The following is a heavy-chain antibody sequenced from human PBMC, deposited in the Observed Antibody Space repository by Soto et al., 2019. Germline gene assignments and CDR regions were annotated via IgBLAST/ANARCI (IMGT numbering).Heavy chain of an antibody. D-gene: IGHD5-12*01. V-gene: IGHV4-34*01. Sequence: SETLSLPCAVYGGSFSGYYWSWIRQPPGKGLEWIGEINHSGSTNYNPSLKSRVTISVDTSRNQFSLKLSSVTAADTAVYYCARWGRDGYKGFDYWGQGTLVTVSS. CDR3: ARWGRDGYKGFDY. CDR2: INHSGST. CDR1: GGSFSGYY. J-gene: IGHJ4*02.